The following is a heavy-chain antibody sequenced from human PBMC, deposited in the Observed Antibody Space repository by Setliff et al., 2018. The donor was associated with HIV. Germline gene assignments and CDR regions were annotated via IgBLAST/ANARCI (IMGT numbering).Heavy chain of an antibody. J-gene: IGHJ4*02. CDR2: IRSKAYGGTI. V-gene: IGHV3-49*04. CDR1: GFTFGDYA. Sequence: SCTTSGFTFGDYAMSWVRQAPGKGLEWVGFIRSKAYGGTIEYAASVKGRFTISRDDSKSIAYLQMNSLKTEDTAVYYCTPTDYGGSDYWGQGTLVTVSS. D-gene: IGHD3-10*01. CDR3: TPTDYGGSDY.